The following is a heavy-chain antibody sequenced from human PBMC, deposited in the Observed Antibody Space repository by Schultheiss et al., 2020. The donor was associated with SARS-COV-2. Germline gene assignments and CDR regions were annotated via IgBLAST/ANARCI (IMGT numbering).Heavy chain of an antibody. CDR1: GFTFGDYA. J-gene: IGHJ4*02. D-gene: IGHD2-15*01. V-gene: IGHV3-49*04. Sequence: GGSLRLSCTASGFTFGDYAMSWVRQAPGKGLEWVGFIRSKAYGGTTEYAASVKGRFTISRDDSKSIAYLQMNSLKTEDTAVYYCTREVGYCSGGSCYSVPLKRYFDYWGQGTLVTVSS. CDR3: TREVGYCSGGSCYSVPLKRYFDY. CDR2: IRSKAYGGTT.